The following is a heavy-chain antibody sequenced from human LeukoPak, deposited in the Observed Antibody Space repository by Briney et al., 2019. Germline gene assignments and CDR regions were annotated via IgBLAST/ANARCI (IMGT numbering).Heavy chain of an antibody. Sequence: GGSLRLSCAASGFTLSSYAMSWVRQAPGKGLEWVSAISDGSNTYHADSVKGRFTISRDSSKNTLFLQMNTLRPEDAAVYYCAKAPVTTCRGAYCYPFDYWGQGTLVTVSS. CDR3: AKAPVTTCRGAYCYPFDY. J-gene: IGHJ4*02. D-gene: IGHD2-21*01. CDR2: ISDGSNT. V-gene: IGHV3-23*01. CDR1: GFTLSSYA.